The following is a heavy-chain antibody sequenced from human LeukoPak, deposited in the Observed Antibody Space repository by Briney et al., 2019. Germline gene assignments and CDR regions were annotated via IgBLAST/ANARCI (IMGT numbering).Heavy chain of an antibody. CDR3: ARDLEYCSGGSCYNYNWFDP. CDR1: GGTFSSYT. V-gene: IGHV1-69*04. J-gene: IGHJ5*02. CDR2: IIPILGIA. D-gene: IGHD2-15*01. Sequence: SVKVSCKAPGGTFSSYTISWVRQAPGQGLEWMGRIIPILGIANYAQKFQGRVTITADKSTSTAYMELSSLRSEDTAVYYCARDLEYCSGGSCYNYNWFDPWGREPWSPSPQ.